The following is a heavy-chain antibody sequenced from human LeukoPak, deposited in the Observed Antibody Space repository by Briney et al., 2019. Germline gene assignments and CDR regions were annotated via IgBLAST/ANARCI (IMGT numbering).Heavy chain of an antibody. CDR2: INPNSGGT. CDR3: ARDIRWIVVVTVPGY. J-gene: IGHJ4*02. V-gene: IGHV1-2*02. Sequence: ASVKVSCKASGYTFTGYYMHWVRQAPGQGLEWMGWINPNSGGTNYAQKFQGRVTMTRDTSISTAYMELSRLRSDDTAVYYCARDIRWIVVVTVPGYWGQGTLVTVSS. CDR1: GYTFTGYY. D-gene: IGHD2-21*02.